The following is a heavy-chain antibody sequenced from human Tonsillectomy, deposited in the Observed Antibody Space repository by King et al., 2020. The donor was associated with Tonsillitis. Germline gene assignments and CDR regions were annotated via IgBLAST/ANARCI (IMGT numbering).Heavy chain of an antibody. CDR3: ARILFGSSGFRFDY. CDR1: GFSLSTSGMC. Sequence: TLKESGPALVTPTQTLTLTCTFSGFSLSTSGMCVSWIRQPPGKALEWLARIDWDDDKYYSTSLKTRLTISKDTSKNQVVLTMTNMDPVDTATYYCARILFGSSGFRFDYWGQGTLISVSS. J-gene: IGHJ4*02. D-gene: IGHD3-22*01. V-gene: IGHV2-70*11. CDR2: IDWDDDK.